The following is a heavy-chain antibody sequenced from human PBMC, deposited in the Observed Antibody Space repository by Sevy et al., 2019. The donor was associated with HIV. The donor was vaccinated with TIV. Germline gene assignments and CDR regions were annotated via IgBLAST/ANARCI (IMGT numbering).Heavy chain of an antibody. CDR1: GFTFSSYA. Sequence: GGSLRLSCAASGFTFSSYAMSWVRQAPGKGLEWVSAISGSGGSTYYADSVKGRFTISRDNPKNTLYLQMNSLRAEDTAVYYCAKAPNGYYGSGREGYYFDYWGQGTLVTVSS. J-gene: IGHJ4*02. D-gene: IGHD3-10*01. CDR3: AKAPNGYYGSGREGYYFDY. V-gene: IGHV3-23*01. CDR2: ISGSGGST.